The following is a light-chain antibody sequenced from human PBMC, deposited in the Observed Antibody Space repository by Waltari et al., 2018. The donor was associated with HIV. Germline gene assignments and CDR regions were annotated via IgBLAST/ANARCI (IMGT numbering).Light chain of an antibody. Sequence: QSALTQPASVSGSPGQPITISCTGTSSDIGGFHYFSWYQQHPDKAPKLIIFDVDIRPSGISNRFSGSKSGNTASLTISGLQAEDEADYYCSSYASSFTLLFGGGTKLTVL. CDR3: SSYASSFTLL. V-gene: IGLV2-14*03. CDR2: DVD. CDR1: SSDIGGFHY. J-gene: IGLJ3*02.